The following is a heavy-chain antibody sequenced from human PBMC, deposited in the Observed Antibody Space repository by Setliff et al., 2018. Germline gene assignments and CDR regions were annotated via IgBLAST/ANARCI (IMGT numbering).Heavy chain of an antibody. CDR2: INPNSGGT. CDR1: GYTFTGYY. CDR3: ARVRPCGVDCSTGVGGPYYFDH. J-gene: IGHJ4*02. D-gene: IGHD2-21*02. V-gene: IGHV1-2*02. Sequence: ASVKVSCKASGYTFTGYYMHWVRQAPGQGLEWMGWINPNSGGTNYAQKFQGRVTMTRDTSISTAYMELSRLRSDDTAVYYCARVRPCGVDCSTGVGGPYYFDHWGQGTLVTVS.